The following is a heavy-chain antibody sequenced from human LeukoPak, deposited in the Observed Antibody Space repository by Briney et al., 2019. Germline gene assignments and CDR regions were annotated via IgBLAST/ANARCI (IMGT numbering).Heavy chain of an antibody. Sequence: GGSLRLSCAASGFTFDDYAMHWVRQAPGKGLEWVSGISWNSATIVYADSVKGRFTIPRDNAKNSLYLQMNSLRAEDMAFYYCAAKKRGSSNFDYWGQGTLVTVSS. J-gene: IGHJ4*02. CDR2: ISWNSATI. CDR3: AAKKRGSSNFDY. V-gene: IGHV3-9*03. CDR1: GFTFDDYA. D-gene: IGHD3-16*01.